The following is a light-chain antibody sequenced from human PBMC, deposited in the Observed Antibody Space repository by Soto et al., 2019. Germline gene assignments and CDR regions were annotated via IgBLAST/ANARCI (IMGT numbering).Light chain of an antibody. V-gene: IGKV1-9*01. CDR2: AAS. J-gene: IGKJ1*01. CDR1: QGISSS. CDR3: QQYNNYPRT. Sequence: DLQLTQAPSFLSASVGDRVTITCRASQGISSSLAWYQQKPGKAPKVLINAASTLQTGVPSRFSGSGSGTEFTLTISSLQPEDFATDYCQQYNNYPRTFGQGTKVDIK.